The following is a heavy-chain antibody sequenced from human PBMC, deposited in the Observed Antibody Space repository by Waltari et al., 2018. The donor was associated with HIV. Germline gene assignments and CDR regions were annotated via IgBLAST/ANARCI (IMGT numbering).Heavy chain of an antibody. Sequence: EVQLVESGGGLVQPGGSLKLPCLASGFRFSCSDIHWGRQASGKGLEWVGRIRGKPNSYATAYAESLKGRFTISRDDSKNTAYLQMNSLKTEDTAVYYCTKSVGDSARGWFDPWGQGTLVTVSS. D-gene: IGHD4-17*01. J-gene: IGHJ5*02. CDR3: TKSVGDSARGWFDP. CDR2: IRGKPNSYAT. CDR1: GFRFSCSD. V-gene: IGHV3-73*01.